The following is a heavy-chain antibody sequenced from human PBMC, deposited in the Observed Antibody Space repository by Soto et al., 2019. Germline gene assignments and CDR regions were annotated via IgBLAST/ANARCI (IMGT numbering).Heavy chain of an antibody. D-gene: IGHD3-22*01. J-gene: IGHJ4*02. CDR2: ISYDGSNK. V-gene: IGHV3-30*18. CDR3: AKDMIRGHYYDSRALDY. Sequence: GGSLRLSCATSGFTFSSYGMHWVRQAPGKGLEWVAVISYDGSNKYYADSVKGRFTISRDNSKNTLYLQMNSLRAEDTAVYYCAKDMIRGHYYDSRALDYWGQGTLVTVSS. CDR1: GFTFSSYG.